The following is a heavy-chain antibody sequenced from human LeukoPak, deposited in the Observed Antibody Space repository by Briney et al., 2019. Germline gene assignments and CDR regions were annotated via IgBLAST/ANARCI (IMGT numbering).Heavy chain of an antibody. V-gene: IGHV1-24*01. CDR1: GYTLTELS. CDR3: ATGVGYDFWSGYYTG. D-gene: IGHD3-3*01. CDR2: FDPEDGET. Sequence: GASEKVSCKVSGYTLTELSMLWVRQAPGKGREWRGGFDPEDGETIYAQQFQGRVTMTEDTSTDTAYMELSSLRSEDTAVYYCATGVGYDFWSGYYTGWGQGTLVTVSS. J-gene: IGHJ4*02.